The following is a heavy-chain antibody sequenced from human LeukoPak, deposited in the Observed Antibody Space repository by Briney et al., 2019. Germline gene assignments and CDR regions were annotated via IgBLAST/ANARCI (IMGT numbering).Heavy chain of an antibody. CDR1: GFTFSDYY. CDR2: ISSSGSTI. J-gene: IGHJ4*02. V-gene: IGHV3-11*01. CDR3: ASGGGPYDPLAYYFDY. D-gene: IGHD3-16*01. Sequence: MSGGSLRLSCAAPGFTFSDYYMSWIRQAPGKGLEWVSYISSSGSTIYYADSVKGRFTISRDNAKNSLYLQMNSLRAEDTAVYYCASGGGPYDPLAYYFDYWGQGTLVTVSS.